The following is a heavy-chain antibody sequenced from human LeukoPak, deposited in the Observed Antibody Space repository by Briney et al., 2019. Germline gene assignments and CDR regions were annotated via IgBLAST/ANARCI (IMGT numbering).Heavy chain of an antibody. CDR1: GFSFGTSW. CDR3: ARDGDSWNDFDH. CDR2: IRKDGREI. V-gene: IGHV3-7*01. D-gene: IGHD1-1*01. J-gene: IGHJ4*02. Sequence: GGSLRLSCVASGFSFGTSWMTWVRQAPGKGLEWVANIRKDGREIHYADSLKGRFTISRDNTKNSLFLQMNSLRAEGTGVYYCARDGDSWNDFDHWGQGTLVTVSS.